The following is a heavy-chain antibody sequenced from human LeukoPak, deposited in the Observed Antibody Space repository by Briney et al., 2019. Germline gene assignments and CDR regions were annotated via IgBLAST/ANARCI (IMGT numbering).Heavy chain of an antibody. V-gene: IGHV1-18*01. Sequence: GASVKVSCKASGYTFTSYGISWVRQAPGQGLEWMGWISAYNGNTNYAQKLQGRVTMTTDTSTITAYMELRSLRSDDTAVYYCARDRVGYCGGDCFPPPLDYWGQGTLVTVSS. J-gene: IGHJ4*02. CDR1: GYTFTSYG. CDR2: ISAYNGNT. CDR3: ARDRVGYCGGDCFPPPLDY. D-gene: IGHD2-21*02.